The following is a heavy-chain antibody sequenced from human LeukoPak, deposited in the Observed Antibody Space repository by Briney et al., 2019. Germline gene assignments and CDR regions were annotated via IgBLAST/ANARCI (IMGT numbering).Heavy chain of an antibody. J-gene: IGHJ5*02. CDR3: ARVMGSSWYYDWFDP. CDR1: GGSISSSSYY. CDR2: IYYSGST. D-gene: IGHD6-13*01. Sequence: SETLSLTCTVSGGSISSSSYYWGWIRQPPGKGLEWIGSIYYSGSTYYNPSLKSRVTISVDTSKNQFSLKLSSVTAADTAVYYCARVMGSSWYYDWFDPWGQGTLVTVSS. V-gene: IGHV4-39*07.